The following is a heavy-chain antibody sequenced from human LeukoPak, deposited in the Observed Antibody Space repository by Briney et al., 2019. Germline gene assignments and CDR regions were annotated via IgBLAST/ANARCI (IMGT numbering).Heavy chain of an antibody. CDR1: GFTFSSYS. Sequence: GGSLRLSCAASGFTFSSYSMNWVRQAPGKGLEWVSSISSSSSYIYYADSVKGRFTISRDNAKNSLYLQMNSLRAEDTAVYYCARTIFGVAIQNWFDPWGQGTLVTVSS. CDR3: ARTIFGVAIQNWFDP. V-gene: IGHV3-21*04. D-gene: IGHD3-3*01. CDR2: ISSSSSYI. J-gene: IGHJ5*02.